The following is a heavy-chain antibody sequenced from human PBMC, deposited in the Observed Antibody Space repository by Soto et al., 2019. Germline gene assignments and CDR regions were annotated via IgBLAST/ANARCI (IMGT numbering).Heavy chain of an antibody. CDR1: GGSISSGGYY. V-gene: IGHV4-61*08. J-gene: IGHJ5*02. Sequence: SETLSLTGTVSGGSISSGGYYWSWIRQHPGKGLEWIGYIYYSGSTNYNPSLKSRVTISVDTSKNQFSLKLSSVTAADTAVYYCARGGRAVAGTGWFDPWGQGTLVTVSS. CDR3: ARGGRAVAGTGWFDP. CDR2: IYYSGST. D-gene: IGHD6-19*01.